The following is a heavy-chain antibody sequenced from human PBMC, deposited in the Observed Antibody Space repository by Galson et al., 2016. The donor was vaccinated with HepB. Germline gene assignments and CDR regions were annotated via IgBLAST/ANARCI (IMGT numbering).Heavy chain of an antibody. CDR1: GYTLIKLS. CDR3: ATEMRNGFDV. D-gene: IGHD2-8*01. V-gene: IGHV1-24*01. Sequence: SVKVSCKVSGYTLIKLSMHWVRQAPGKGLEWMGGFDPEDGKTRYAQKFQGRVSTTDTSTDTAYMELSSLRSEDTAVYYCATEMRNGFDVWGQGTMVTVSS. J-gene: IGHJ3*01. CDR2: FDPEDGKT.